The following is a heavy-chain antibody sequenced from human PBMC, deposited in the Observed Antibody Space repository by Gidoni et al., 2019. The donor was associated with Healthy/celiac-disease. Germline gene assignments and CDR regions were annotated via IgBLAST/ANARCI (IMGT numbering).Heavy chain of an antibody. CDR1: GFTFSSYS. J-gene: IGHJ1*01. D-gene: IGHD4-17*01. CDR3: AREGDYGDYAGDEYFQH. V-gene: IGHV3-48*02. CDR2: ISSSSSTI. Sequence: EVQLVESGGGLVQPGGSLRLSCAASGFTFSSYSMNWVRQAPGKGLEWVSYISSSSSTINYADSVKGRFTISRDNAKNSLYLQMNSLRDEDTAVYYCAREGDYGDYAGDEYFQHWGQGTLVTVSS.